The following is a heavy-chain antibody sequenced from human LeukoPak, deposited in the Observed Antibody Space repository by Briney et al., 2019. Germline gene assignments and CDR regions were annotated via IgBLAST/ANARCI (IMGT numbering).Heavy chain of an antibody. CDR1: GFTFSSYA. D-gene: IGHD3-22*01. J-gene: IGHJ6*03. CDR3: AKGPKYYYDNIHYYRDF. Sequence: PGGSLRLSCAASGFTFSSYAMSWVRQAPGKGLEWVSAISGSGGSTYYADSVKGRFTISRDNSKNTLYLQMNSLRAEDTAVYYCAKGPKYYYDNIHYYRDFWGKGPRAPVP. CDR2: ISGSGGST. V-gene: IGHV3-23*01.